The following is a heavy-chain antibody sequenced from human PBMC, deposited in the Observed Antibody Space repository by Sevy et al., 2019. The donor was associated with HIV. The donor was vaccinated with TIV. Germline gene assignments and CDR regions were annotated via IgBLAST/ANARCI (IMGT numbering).Heavy chain of an antibody. V-gene: IGHV3-7*01. CDR3: ARVSSGSHYMRDY. J-gene: IGHJ4*02. Sequence: GGSLRLSCAASGFTFSSYWMSWVRQAPGKGLEWVANIKQDGSEKYYVDSVKGRFTISRDNAKNSLYLQMNSLRAEDTAVYYCARVSSGSHYMRDYWGQGTLVTVSS. D-gene: IGHD1-26*01. CDR1: GFTFSSYW. CDR2: IKQDGSEK.